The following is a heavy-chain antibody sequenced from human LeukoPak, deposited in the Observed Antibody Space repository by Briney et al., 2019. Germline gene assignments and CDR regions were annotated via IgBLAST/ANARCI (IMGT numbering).Heavy chain of an antibody. CDR3: ARGYGDYVAYFDY. J-gene: IGHJ4*02. CDR2: IHGDGTNT. D-gene: IGHD4-17*01. CDR1: GFTFSSYW. V-gene: IGHV3-74*03. Sequence: GGSLRLSCAGPGFTFSSYWMHWVRQAPGKGLVWVSRIHGDGTNTKYANSVKGRFTISRDNAKNTLYLQMNSLRAEDTAVYYCARGYGDYVAYFDYWGQGTLVTVSS.